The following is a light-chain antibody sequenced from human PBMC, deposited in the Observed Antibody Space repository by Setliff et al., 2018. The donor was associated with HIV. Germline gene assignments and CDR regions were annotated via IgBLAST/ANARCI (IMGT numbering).Light chain of an antibody. J-gene: IGLJ1*01. CDR3: QSYDSCLNGDV. CDR1: RSNVGAHYD. Sequence: QSALTQPPSVSGAPGQRVTISCSGSRSNVGAHYDVHWYQQLPGTAPKLLIYHNSNRPSGVPDRFSGSKSGSSASLAIAGLQPEDEAVYYCQSYDSCLNGDVFGTGTKVTVL. CDR2: HNS. V-gene: IGLV1-40*01.